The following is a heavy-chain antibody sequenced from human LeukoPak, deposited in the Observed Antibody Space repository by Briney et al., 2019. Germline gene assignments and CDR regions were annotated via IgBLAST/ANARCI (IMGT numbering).Heavy chain of an antibody. CDR3: ARDLYRIVVVPHYFDY. J-gene: IGHJ4*02. CDR1: GFTFSSYW. D-gene: IGHD3-22*01. Sequence: GGSLRLSCAAAGFTFSSYWMSWVRQAPGEGLQGVANIKKDGSEKNYVGSVKGRFTISRDTANNSLYLQMNSLRAEDTAVYYCARDLYRIVVVPHYFDYWGQGTLVTVSS. V-gene: IGHV3-7*01. CDR2: IKKDGSEK.